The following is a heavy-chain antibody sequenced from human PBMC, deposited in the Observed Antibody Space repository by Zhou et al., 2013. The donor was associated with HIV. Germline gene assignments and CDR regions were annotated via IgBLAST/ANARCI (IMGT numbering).Heavy chain of an antibody. CDR1: GVTFRGFV. V-gene: IGHV1-69*04. D-gene: IGHD6-13*01. CDR2: IIPVLNKT. CDR3: ARDLRPRPFIAAIPDY. Sequence: QVHLVQSGAEVKKAGSSVRVSCKASGVTFRGFVFSWVRQAPGQGLEWMGRIIPVLNKTNYAQQFQGGVTITADKSTSTVYLDLTSLKSEDSAIYYCARDLRPRPFIAAIPDYWGQGTLVTVSS. J-gene: IGHJ4*02.